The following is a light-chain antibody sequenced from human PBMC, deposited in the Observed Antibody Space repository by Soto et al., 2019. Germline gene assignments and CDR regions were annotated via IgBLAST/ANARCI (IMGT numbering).Light chain of an antibody. CDR3: SSYTTNKTLL. CDR1: SSDVGAYNF. V-gene: IGLV2-14*01. J-gene: IGLJ2*01. CDR2: EVS. Sequence: QSVLTQPAFVSGSPGQSITISCTGTSSDVGAYNFVSWYQQHPGKAPKLIFYEVSNRPPGLSDRFSGSKSGTTASLTISGLQAEDEADYFCSSYTTNKTLLFGGGTKLTVL.